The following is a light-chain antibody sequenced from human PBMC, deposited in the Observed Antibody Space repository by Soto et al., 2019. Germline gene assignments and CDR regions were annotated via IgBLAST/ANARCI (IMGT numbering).Light chain of an antibody. J-gene: IGKJ1*01. CDR1: QSVSSSY. CDR3: QQYGSSPGT. Sequence: EIVLTQSPGTLSLSPGERATLSCRASQSVSSSYLAWHQQKPGQAPRLLIYGASSRATGIPDRFSGSGSGTDFTLTISRLEPEDFAVYYCQQYGSSPGTFGQGTKVE. V-gene: IGKV3-20*01. CDR2: GAS.